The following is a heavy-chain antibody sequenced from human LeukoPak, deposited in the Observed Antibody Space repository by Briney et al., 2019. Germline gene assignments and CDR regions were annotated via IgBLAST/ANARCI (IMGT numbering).Heavy chain of an antibody. CDR3: ARLRTRAPGDY. CDR2: IYYRGST. CDR1: GGSISSSSYY. Sequence: SETLSLTCTVSGGSISSSSYYWGWIRQPPGKGLEWIGSIYYRGSTYYNPSLKSRLTISVDTSKNQFSLKVRSVTAAYTALYYCARLRTRAPGDYWGQGTLVTVSS. D-gene: IGHD1-1*01. V-gene: IGHV4-39*01. J-gene: IGHJ4*02.